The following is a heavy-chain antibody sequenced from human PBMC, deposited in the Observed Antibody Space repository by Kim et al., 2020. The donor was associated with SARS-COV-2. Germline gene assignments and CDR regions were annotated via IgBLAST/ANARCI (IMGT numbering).Heavy chain of an antibody. CDR1: GFTFSSYA. CDR2: ISYDGSNK. V-gene: IGHV3-30*04. CDR3: ARPHSGSYLGAFDI. Sequence: GESLKISCAASGFTFSSYAMHWVRQAPGKGLEWVAVISYDGSNKYYADSVKGRFTISRDNSKNTLYLQMNSLRAEDTAVYYCARPHSGSYLGAFDIWGQGTMVTVSS. J-gene: IGHJ3*02. D-gene: IGHD1-26*01.